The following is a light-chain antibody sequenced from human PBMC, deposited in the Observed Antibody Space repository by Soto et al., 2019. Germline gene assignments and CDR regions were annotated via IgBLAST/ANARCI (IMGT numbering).Light chain of an antibody. CDR3: QSYDTSLSGYVV. CDR2: GDS. Sequence: QPVLTQPPSVSGAPGQSLTISCTRSSSNIGAGYDVHWYQKLPGAAPKLLIYGDSNRPSGVPDRFSGSKSGTSASLAITGLQAEDEAVYYCQSYDTSLSGYVVFGGGTQLTVL. CDR1: SSNIGAGYD. J-gene: IGLJ2*01. V-gene: IGLV1-40*01.